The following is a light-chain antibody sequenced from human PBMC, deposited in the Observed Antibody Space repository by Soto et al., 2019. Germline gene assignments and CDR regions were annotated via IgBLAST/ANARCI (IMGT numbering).Light chain of an antibody. CDR2: AAS. CDR1: HDISNY. Sequence: DIQMTQSPSSLSASVGDRVTITCQATHDISNYLNWYQQKPGKAPKLLIYAASTLQSGVPSRFSGSASGTEFTLTISSLQPEDFATYYCQQLKSYPITFGQGTRLEIK. CDR3: QQLKSYPIT. V-gene: IGKV1-9*01. J-gene: IGKJ5*01.